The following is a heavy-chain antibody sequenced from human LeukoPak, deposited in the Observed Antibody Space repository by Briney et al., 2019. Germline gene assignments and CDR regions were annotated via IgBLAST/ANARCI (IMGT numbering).Heavy chain of an antibody. V-gene: IGHV1-18*01. CDR1: GYTFTNYG. D-gene: IGHD3-10*01. Sequence: GASVKVSCKASGYTFTNYGMSWVRQAPGQGLEWMGWISAYNGNTNYAQKLQGRDTMTTDTSTSTAYMELRSLRSDDPAVYYCARPSGGTRTDYFDYWGQGTLVTVSS. J-gene: IGHJ4*02. CDR3: ARPSGGTRTDYFDY. CDR2: ISAYNGNT.